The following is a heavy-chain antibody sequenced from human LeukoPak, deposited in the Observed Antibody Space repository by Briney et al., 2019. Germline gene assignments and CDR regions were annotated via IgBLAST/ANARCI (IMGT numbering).Heavy chain of an antibody. V-gene: IGHV4-59*08. CDR2: IYYSGST. CDR3: ARQGRYGTFDY. CDR1: GGSISSYY. D-gene: IGHD3-9*01. Sequence: SETLSLTYTVSGGSISSYYWSWIRQPPGKGLEWIGYIYYSGSTNYNPSLKSRVTISVDTSKNQFSLKLSSVTAADTAVYYCARQGRYGTFDYWGQGTLVTVSS. J-gene: IGHJ4*02.